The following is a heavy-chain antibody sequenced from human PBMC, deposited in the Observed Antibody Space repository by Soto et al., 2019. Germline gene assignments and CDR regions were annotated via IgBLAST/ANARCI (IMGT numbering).Heavy chain of an antibody. Sequence: EVQLLQSGGGLVQPGGSLRLSCAASGFIFGTYAMSWVRQAPGKGLEWVSTISGTGGNTHYSDSVKGRFTISRDNSKSTLYLQMDSLRAEDTAVYYCAKLTMILVFGEVDYWGQGTLVTVSS. J-gene: IGHJ4*02. CDR3: AKLTMILVFGEVDY. D-gene: IGHD3-22*01. CDR1: GFIFGTYA. CDR2: ISGTGGNT. V-gene: IGHV3-23*01.